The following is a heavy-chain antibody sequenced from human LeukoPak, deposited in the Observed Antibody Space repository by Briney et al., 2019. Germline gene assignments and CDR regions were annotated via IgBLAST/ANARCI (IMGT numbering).Heavy chain of an antibody. CDR3: AREATWGQWYFDH. J-gene: IGHJ4*02. D-gene: IGHD6-19*01. Sequence: GTSLRLSCVASGFSFSNHGMHWVRQAPGKGLEWVSVIARDGGAKFYADSVKGRFTLSRDNSKNMFFLQMNFLTVEDTAIYYCAREATWGQWYFDHWGQGTPVTVSS. CDR1: GFSFSNHG. V-gene: IGHV3-30*03. CDR2: IARDGGAK.